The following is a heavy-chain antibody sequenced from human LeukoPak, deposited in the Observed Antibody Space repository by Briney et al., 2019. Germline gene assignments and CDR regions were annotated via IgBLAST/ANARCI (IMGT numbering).Heavy chain of an antibody. CDR1: GXSVINTNW. D-gene: IGHD3-3*01. J-gene: IGHJ4*02. CDR2: VHLDGRT. V-gene: IGHV4-4*02. CDR3: AREGGFYRPLDY. Sequence: PSGTLSLTCGVSGXSVINTNWWTWVRQPPGKGLEWIGEVHLDGRTNYNPSLESRLTMSVDVSENQVSLKLTSVTAADTAVYYCAREGGFYRPLDYSGQGTLVTVSS.